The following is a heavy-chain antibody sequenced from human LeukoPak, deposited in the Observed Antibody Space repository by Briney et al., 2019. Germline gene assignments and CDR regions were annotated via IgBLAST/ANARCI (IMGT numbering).Heavy chain of an antibody. Sequence: GGSLRLSCAASGFTFSSYAMHWVRQAPGKGLEWVAVISYDGSNKYYADSVKGRFTISRDNSKNTLYLQMNSLRAEDTAVYYCAKDHPLVGVVDYWGQGTLVTVSS. D-gene: IGHD3-3*01. CDR2: ISYDGSNK. J-gene: IGHJ4*02. CDR1: GFTFSSYA. V-gene: IGHV3-30-3*01. CDR3: AKDHPLVGVVDY.